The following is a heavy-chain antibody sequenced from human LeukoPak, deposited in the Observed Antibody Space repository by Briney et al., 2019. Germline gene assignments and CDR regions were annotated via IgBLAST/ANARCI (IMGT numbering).Heavy chain of an antibody. CDR3: ARVFENA. J-gene: IGHJ5*02. V-gene: IGHV3-21*01. Sequence: PGGSLRLSCGASGFTFSGYSMNWVRQAPGKGLEWVSSISTSSSYIYYADSVKGRFTISRDNAQNSLYLQMNSLRVEDTAVYYCARVFENAWGQGTLVTVTS. CDR1: GFTFSGYS. D-gene: IGHD3-9*01. CDR2: ISTSSSYI.